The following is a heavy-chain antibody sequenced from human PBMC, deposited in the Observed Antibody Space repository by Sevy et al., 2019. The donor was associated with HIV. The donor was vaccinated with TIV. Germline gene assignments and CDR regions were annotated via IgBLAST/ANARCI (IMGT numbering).Heavy chain of an antibody. D-gene: IGHD3-3*01. CDR2: RGYDGRNK. J-gene: IGHJ4*02. V-gene: IGHV3-33*01. CDR1: GFTFSSYG. Sequence: GGSLRLSCAASGFTFSSYGMHWVRQAPGKGGEGGGVRGYDGRNKYYADSVKGRFTISRDNSKNTLYLQMNSLRAEDTAVYYCARDGEVTPKGWGQGTLVTVSS. CDR3: ARDGEVTPKG.